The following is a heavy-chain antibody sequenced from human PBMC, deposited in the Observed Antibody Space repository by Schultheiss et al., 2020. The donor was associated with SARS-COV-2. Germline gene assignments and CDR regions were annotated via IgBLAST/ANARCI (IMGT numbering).Heavy chain of an antibody. CDR2: IYTSGST. V-gene: IGHV4-59*10. Sequence: SETLSLTCAVYVGSFSGYYWSWIRQPAGKGLEWIGRIYTSGSTNYKPSLKSRVTISVDTSKNQFSLKLSSVTAADTAVYYCARHWADVWRVHGDYYWYFDLWGRGTLVTVSS. CDR1: VGSFSGYY. D-gene: IGHD4-17*01. J-gene: IGHJ2*01. CDR3: ARHWADVWRVHGDYYWYFDL.